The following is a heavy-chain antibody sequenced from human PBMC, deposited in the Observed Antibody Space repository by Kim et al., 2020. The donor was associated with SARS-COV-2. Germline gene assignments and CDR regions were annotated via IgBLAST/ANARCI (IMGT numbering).Heavy chain of an antibody. D-gene: IGHD6-13*01. J-gene: IGHJ4*02. CDR3: ARSIRKVSSSPDWGY. Sequence: SETLSLTCAVYGGSFSGYYWSWIRQPPGKGLEWIGEINHSGSTNYNPSLKSRVTISVDTSKNQFSLKLSSVTAADTAVYYCARSIRKVSSSPDWGYWGQGTLVTVSS. CDR2: INHSGST. CDR1: GGSFSGYY. V-gene: IGHV4-34*01.